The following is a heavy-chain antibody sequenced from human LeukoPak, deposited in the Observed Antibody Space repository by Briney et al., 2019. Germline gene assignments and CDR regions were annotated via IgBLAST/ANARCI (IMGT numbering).Heavy chain of an antibody. Sequence: PGVSLTLSCAASGFTFSGSAMSWLRQAPGEGLEGLSLISCSGANSYYTDSVRGRFTISRDNSKDTLFLQMHSLRAEDTSLYYWARDMRLSTGGRGTMVT. CDR1: GFTFSGSA. CDR2: ISCSGANS. D-gene: IGHD3-16*02. CDR3: ARDMRLST. J-gene: IGHJ3*01. V-gene: IGHV3-23*01.